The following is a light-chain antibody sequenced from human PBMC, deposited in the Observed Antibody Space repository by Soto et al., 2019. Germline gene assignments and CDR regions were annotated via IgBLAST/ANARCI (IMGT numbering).Light chain of an antibody. V-gene: IGKV3-20*01. Sequence: ETVLTQSPATLSLSPGERATLSCRASQSVRSERLAWYQQKRGQAPTLLIFDASSRASGTPERFSGSGSGTDFTLTISRLEPEDFAVYYCQEYDGAPPITFGLGTRLEI. CDR3: QEYDGAPPIT. J-gene: IGKJ5*01. CDR2: DAS. CDR1: QSVRSER.